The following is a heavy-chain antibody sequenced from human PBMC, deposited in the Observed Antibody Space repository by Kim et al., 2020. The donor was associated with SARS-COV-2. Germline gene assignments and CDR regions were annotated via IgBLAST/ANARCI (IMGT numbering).Heavy chain of an antibody. D-gene: IGHD3-9*01. CDR3: ARAGTYYDFLTGHGRGSAFDI. Sequence: SETLSLTCTVSGGSISSSDYYWGWFRQSPGKGLEWITTINYSGGTYYNPSLKSRVSISIGTSQNFFSLRLNSVTAADTAVYYCARAGTYYDFLTGHGRGSAFDIWGQGTMVTASS. CDR1: GGSISSSDYY. J-gene: IGHJ3*02. CDR2: INYSGGT. V-gene: IGHV4-39*07.